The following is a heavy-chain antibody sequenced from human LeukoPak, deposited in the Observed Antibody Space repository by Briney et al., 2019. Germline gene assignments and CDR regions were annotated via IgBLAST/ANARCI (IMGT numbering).Heavy chain of an antibody. D-gene: IGHD2-2*01. J-gene: IGHJ4*02. V-gene: IGHV5-51*01. CDR3: ARQGWSGTSWHTIDS. Sequence: GESLKISCKGSGYIFTSNWIAWVRQMPGKGLELMGIIFPGDSNTRYSPSFQGQVTISVDKSISTAYLEWSSLKALDTAMYYCARQGWSGTSWHTIDSWGRGTLVTVSS. CDR1: GYIFTSNW. CDR2: IFPGDSNT.